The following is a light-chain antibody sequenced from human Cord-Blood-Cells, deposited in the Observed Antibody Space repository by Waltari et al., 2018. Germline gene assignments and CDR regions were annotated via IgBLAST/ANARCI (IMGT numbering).Light chain of an antibody. CDR1: SSDVGSYNL. V-gene: IGLV2-23*02. CDR2: EVS. Sequence: QSALTQPASVSGSPGQSVTISCTGTSSDVGSYNLVSWYQQHPGKAPKLMIYEVSKRPSGVSSRSCGTTCGNTASLTISGLQAEDEADYYCCSAAGSSTLVFGGGTKLTVL. J-gene: IGLJ2*01. CDR3: CSAAGSSTLV.